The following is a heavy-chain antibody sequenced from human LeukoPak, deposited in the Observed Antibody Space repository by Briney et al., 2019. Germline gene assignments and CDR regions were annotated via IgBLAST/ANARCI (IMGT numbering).Heavy chain of an antibody. CDR1: GGSFSGYH. J-gene: IGHJ4*02. V-gene: IGHV4-34*01. D-gene: IGHD6-19*01. CDR2: INRYGNT. Sequence: SETLSLTCAVYGGSFSGYHWSWIRQPPGKGLEWIGEINRYGNTNYNPSLQSRVSISVDMSKTQFSLKVTSVTAADTAVYYCARHRWGHRVYQYWGQGTLVTVSS. CDR3: ARHRWGHRVYQY.